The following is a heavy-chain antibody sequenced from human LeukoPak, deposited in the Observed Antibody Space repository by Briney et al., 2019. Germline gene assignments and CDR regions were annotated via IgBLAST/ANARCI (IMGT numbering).Heavy chain of an antibody. Sequence: TGGSLRLSCAASGFTFSSYGMHWVRQTPGKGLEWVTFIRYDGSDTYHADSVKGRFTISRDNSKNTLFLQMSSLRSEDTAVYYCARSRGLLWFGEKAPPYYGMDVWGQGTTVTVSS. CDR2: IRYDGSDT. J-gene: IGHJ6*02. CDR1: GFTFSSYG. CDR3: ARSRGLLWFGEKAPPYYGMDV. D-gene: IGHD3-10*01. V-gene: IGHV3-30*02.